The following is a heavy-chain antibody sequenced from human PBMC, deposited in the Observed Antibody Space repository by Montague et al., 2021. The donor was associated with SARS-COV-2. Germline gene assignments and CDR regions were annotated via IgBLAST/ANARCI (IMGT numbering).Heavy chain of an antibody. Sequence: SETLSLTCTVSGGSISTSSYYWGWIRQPPEKGLDWIGRIYYSGSTYCNASLKSRVTISVDTSKNQFSLRLSSVTAADTAVYSCARGGGAWYAFDIWGRGTMVIVSS. J-gene: IGHJ3*02. D-gene: IGHD1-26*01. CDR2: IYYSGST. V-gene: IGHV4-39*07. CDR3: ARGGGAWYAFDI. CDR1: GGSISTSSYY.